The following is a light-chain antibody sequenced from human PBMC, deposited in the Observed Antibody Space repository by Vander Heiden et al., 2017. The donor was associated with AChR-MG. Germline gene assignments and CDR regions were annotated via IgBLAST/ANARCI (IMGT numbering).Light chain of an antibody. Sequence: EIVVTQPQATRLVSPGERATLSCRASQSVSSSLAWYQLKPGQAPRLLIYGASTRASDIPARFSGSGSGTEFTLTLSSLQSEDFAVYYCQQYNNWPLTFGGGTKVEIK. CDR3: QQYNNWPLT. CDR1: QSVSSS. CDR2: GAS. V-gene: IGKV3-15*01. J-gene: IGKJ4*01.